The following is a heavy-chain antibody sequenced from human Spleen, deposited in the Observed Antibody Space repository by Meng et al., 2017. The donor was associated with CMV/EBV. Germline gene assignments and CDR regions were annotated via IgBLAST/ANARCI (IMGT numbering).Heavy chain of an antibody. J-gene: IGHJ4*02. Sequence: VSGGSISSSSYYWVWVRQPPGKGLEWIGSIFYNGIAYSNPSLTSRVTIPIDTSKNQLSVKLSSVTAADTAVYYCARGGVYFEGPMDYWGQGTLVTVSS. D-gene: IGHD1-14*01. V-gene: IGHV4-39*07. CDR3: ARGGVYFEGPMDY. CDR2: IFYNGIA. CDR1: GGSISSSSYY.